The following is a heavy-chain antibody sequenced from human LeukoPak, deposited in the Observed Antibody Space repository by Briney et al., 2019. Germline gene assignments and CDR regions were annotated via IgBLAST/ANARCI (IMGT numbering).Heavy chain of an antibody. Sequence: PGGSLRLSCAASGFTFSSHSMNWVRQAPGKGLEWVSYISSSGSAIDYADSVKGRFTISRDNAKNSPYLQMNSLRDEDTAVYYCARDSVLDYWGQGTLVTVSS. J-gene: IGHJ4*02. CDR2: ISSSGSAI. CDR3: ARDSVLDY. D-gene: IGHD2-8*02. V-gene: IGHV3-48*02. CDR1: GFTFSSHS.